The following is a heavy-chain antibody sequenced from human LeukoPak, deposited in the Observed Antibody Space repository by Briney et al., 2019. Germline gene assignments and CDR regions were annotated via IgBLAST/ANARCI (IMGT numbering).Heavy chain of an antibody. CDR3: ARMGADSSGYSPDAFDI. Sequence: SETLSLTCTVSGYSISSGYYWGWIRQPPGKWLEWIGSIYHSGSTYYNPSLKSRVTISVDTSKNQFSLKLSSVTAADTAVYYCARMGADSSGYSPDAFDIWGQGTMVTVSS. CDR1: GYSISSGYY. CDR2: IYHSGST. J-gene: IGHJ3*02. D-gene: IGHD3-22*01. V-gene: IGHV4-38-2*02.